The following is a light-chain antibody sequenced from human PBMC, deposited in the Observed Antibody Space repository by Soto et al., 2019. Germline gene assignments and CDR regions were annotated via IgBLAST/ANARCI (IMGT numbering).Light chain of an antibody. J-gene: IGKJ4*01. V-gene: IGKV3D-15*02. CDR3: HQYGNLPLT. Sequence: EIVMTQSPATLSVSPVERATLSCRASQSVSSNLAWYQQKPGQAPRLLIYDASNRATGIPARFSGSGSGTDFTLTISRLEPEDFAVYYCHQYGNLPLTFGGGTKVDIK. CDR2: DAS. CDR1: QSVSSN.